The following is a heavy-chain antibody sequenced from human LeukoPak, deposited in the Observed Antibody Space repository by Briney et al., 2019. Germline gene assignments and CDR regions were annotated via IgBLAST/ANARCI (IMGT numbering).Heavy chain of an antibody. D-gene: IGHD6-13*01. V-gene: IGHV3-9*01. J-gene: IGHJ3*02. CDR3: AKGLAAAGTWRNGAFDI. CDR2: ISWNSGSI. Sequence: PGGSLRLSCAASGFTFDDYAMHWVRQAPGKGLEWVSGISWNSGSIGYADSVKGRFTISRDNAKNSLYLQMNSLRAEDTALYYCAKGLAAAGTWRNGAFDIWGQGTMVTVSS. CDR1: GFTFDDYA.